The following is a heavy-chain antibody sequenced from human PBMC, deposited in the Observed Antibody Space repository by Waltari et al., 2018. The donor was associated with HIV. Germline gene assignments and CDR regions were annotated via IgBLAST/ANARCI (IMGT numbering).Heavy chain of an antibody. CDR3: ARGLGSRPHFRSYDP. Sequence: QVRLQQWGTGLLKPSETLSLTCAVYGDSLGGYFWAWIRRSAAKGMEWIGEIEQNGDTNYHPAYKSRLTISVDTSKNQFSLTLRSATAADTAIYYCARGLGSRPHFRSYDPWGQGTPVTVSS. D-gene: IGHD3-3*02. J-gene: IGHJ5*02. V-gene: IGHV4-34*01. CDR2: IEQNGDT. CDR1: GDSLGGYF.